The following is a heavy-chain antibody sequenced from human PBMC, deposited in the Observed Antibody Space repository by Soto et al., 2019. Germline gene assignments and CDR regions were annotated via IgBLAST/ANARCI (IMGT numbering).Heavy chain of an antibody. CDR2: IDPSDSYT. J-gene: IGHJ3*02. CDR3: ASHYCSGGNCYGYNAFDI. Sequence: GESLKISCKGSGYSFTSYWISWVRQMPGKGLEWMGRIDPSDSYTNYSPSSQGHVTISADKSISTAYLQWSSLKASDTAMYYCASHYCSGGNCYGYNAFDIWGQGTMVTVSS. D-gene: IGHD2-15*01. CDR1: GYSFTSYW. V-gene: IGHV5-10-1*01.